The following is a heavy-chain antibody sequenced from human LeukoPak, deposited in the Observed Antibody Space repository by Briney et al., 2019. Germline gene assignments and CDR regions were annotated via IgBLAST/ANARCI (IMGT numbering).Heavy chain of an antibody. D-gene: IGHD6-19*01. CDR3: ARVALYSSGWHTLDY. CDR1: GYMFTGYY. Sequence: ASVKVSCKSSGYMFTGYYIHWVRQAPGQGLEWMGIINPSGGSTSYAQKFQGRVTMTRDTSTSTVYMELSSLRSEDTAVYYCARVALYSSGWHTLDYWGQGTLVTVSS. J-gene: IGHJ4*02. V-gene: IGHV1-46*01. CDR2: INPSGGST.